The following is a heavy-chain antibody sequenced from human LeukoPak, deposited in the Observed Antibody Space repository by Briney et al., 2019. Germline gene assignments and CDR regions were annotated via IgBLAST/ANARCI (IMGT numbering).Heavy chain of an antibody. D-gene: IGHD3-16*01. CDR2: INHNGNVN. J-gene: IGHJ6*02. CDR3: ARGGGLDV. CDR1: GFTFSSYW. V-gene: IGHV3-7*03. Sequence: GGSLRLSCAAAGFTFSSYWMNWARQAPGKGREWVASINHNGNVNYYVDSVKGRFTISRDNAKNSLYLQMSNLRAEDTAVYFCARGGGLDVWGQGATVTVSS.